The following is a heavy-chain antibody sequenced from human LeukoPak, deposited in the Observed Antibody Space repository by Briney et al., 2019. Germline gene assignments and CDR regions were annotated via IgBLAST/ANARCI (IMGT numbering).Heavy chain of an antibody. V-gene: IGHV4-59*01. D-gene: IGHD6-19*01. CDR2: IYYSGST. CDR1: GGSISSYY. Sequence: SETLSLTCTVSGGSISSYYWSWIRQPPGKGLEWIGYIYYSGSTNYNPSLKSRVTISVDTSKNQFSLKLSSVTAADTAVYYCARVVGGYSSGWYVNFDHWGQGTLVTVSS. CDR3: ARVVGGYSSGWYVNFDH. J-gene: IGHJ4*02.